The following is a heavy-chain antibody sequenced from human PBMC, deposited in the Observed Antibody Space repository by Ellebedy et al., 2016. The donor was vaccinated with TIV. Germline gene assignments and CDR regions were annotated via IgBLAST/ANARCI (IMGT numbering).Heavy chain of an antibody. Sequence: MPSETLSLTCTVSGGSVSDYYWSWIRQPPGKGLEWLGYTFYSGSTNYNPSLKSRLTMSVDTSKNQFSLKLPSVTAADTAMYYCARFNSIIVFYGMDVWGPGTTVTVSS. CDR3: ARFNSIIVFYGMDV. CDR1: GGSVSDYY. J-gene: IGHJ6*02. CDR2: TFYSGST. V-gene: IGHV4-59*02. D-gene: IGHD3-22*01.